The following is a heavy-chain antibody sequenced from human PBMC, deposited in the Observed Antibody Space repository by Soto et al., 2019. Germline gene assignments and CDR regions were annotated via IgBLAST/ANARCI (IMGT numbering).Heavy chain of an antibody. CDR2: ISTSSRTI. J-gene: IGHJ6*03. D-gene: IGHD4-17*01. Sequence: GGSLRLSCAASGFTFSSYGMNWVRQAPGKRLECVSYISTSSRTIYYADSVKGRLTISRDNAKNSLYLQMNGLRAEDTAVYYCARVLGTVTNYYYMDVWGKGDTVTVSS. CDR3: ARVLGTVTNYYYMDV. CDR1: GFTFSSYG. V-gene: IGHV3-48*01.